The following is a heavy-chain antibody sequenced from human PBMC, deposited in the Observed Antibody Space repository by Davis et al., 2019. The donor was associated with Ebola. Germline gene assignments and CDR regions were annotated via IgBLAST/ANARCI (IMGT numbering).Heavy chain of an antibody. D-gene: IGHD3-16*01. Sequence: PSETLSLTCTVSGASMTSYYWSWTRQPPGKGLEWLGIIYDSGRTNYNPSLKSRVTISADTSKNQFSLNLRSVTAADTAVYYCVRFGRGAYWGQGTLVTVSS. CDR1: GASMTSYY. J-gene: IGHJ4*02. V-gene: IGHV4-59*01. CDR3: VRFGRGAY. CDR2: IYDSGRT.